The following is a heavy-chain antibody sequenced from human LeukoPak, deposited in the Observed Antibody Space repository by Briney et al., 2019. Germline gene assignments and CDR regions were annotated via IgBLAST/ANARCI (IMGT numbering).Heavy chain of an antibody. Sequence: GGSLRLSCAASGFTFSDYYMGWIRQAPGKGLEWVSYISSSGSTIYYADSVKGRFTISRDNAKNSLYLQMNSLRAEDTAVYYCARSAPDSSSWYVPNWFDPWGQGTLVTVSS. CDR1: GFTFSDYY. V-gene: IGHV3-11*04. D-gene: IGHD6-13*01. CDR3: ARSAPDSSSWYVPNWFDP. J-gene: IGHJ5*02. CDR2: ISSSGSTI.